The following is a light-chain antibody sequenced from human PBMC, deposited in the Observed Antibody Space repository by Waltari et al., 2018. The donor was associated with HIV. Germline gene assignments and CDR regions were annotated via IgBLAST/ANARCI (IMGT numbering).Light chain of an antibody. CDR2: EDK. Sequence: NFMLTQPHSVSESPGKTVTISCTGSSGSIASNYVQWFQQRPGSAPTTVIYEDKQRPGGDPGEFAGAIDNSSNSASLTSSGPNPEDEADDCCRSFTGSDGVFGGGTKRSVL. CDR1: SGSIASNY. J-gene: IGLJ3*02. V-gene: IGLV6-57*02. CDR3: RSFTGSDGV.